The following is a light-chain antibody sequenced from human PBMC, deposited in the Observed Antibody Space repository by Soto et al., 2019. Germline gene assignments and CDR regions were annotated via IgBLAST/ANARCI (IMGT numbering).Light chain of an antibody. CDR2: GNN. Sequence: QSVLTQPPSASGTPGQRVTISCSGSNSNIGTNTVNWYQQLPGTAPRLLMYGNNQRPSGVPDRFSGSKSGTSASLAISGLQSEDEADYYCATWDDSLNVLLFGGGTQLTVL. CDR3: ATWDDSLNVLL. CDR1: NSNIGTNT. J-gene: IGLJ2*01. V-gene: IGLV1-44*01.